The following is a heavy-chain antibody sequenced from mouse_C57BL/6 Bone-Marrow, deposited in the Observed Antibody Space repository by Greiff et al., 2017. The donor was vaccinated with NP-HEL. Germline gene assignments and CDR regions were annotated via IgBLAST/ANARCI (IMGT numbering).Heavy chain of an antibody. D-gene: IGHD3-2*02. CDR3: ARDSGYAFDY. V-gene: IGHV1-53*01. CDR1: GYTFTSYW. CDR2: INSNNGGT. Sequence: VQLQQPGTELVKPGASVKLSCKASGYTFTSYWMHWLKQRSGQGLEWIGNINSNNGGTNDNEKFKTKATLTVDKSSSTAYMKLSDLTSADSAVYYCARDSGYAFDYWGQGTTLTVSS. J-gene: IGHJ2*01.